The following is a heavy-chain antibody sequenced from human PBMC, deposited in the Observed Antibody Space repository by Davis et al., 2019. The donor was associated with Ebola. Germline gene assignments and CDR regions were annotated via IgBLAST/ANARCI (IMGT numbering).Heavy chain of an antibody. CDR2: IIPILGIA. CDR3: ARHPMTYYYDSSGYYYPFDY. CDR1: GGTFSSYA. D-gene: IGHD3-22*01. V-gene: IGHV1-69*10. Sequence: SVKVSCKASGGTFSSYAISWVRQAPGQGLEWMGGIIPILGIANYAQKLQGRVTMTTDTSTSTAYMELRSLRSDDTAVYYCARHPMTYYYDSSGYYYPFDYWGQGTLVTVSS. J-gene: IGHJ4*02.